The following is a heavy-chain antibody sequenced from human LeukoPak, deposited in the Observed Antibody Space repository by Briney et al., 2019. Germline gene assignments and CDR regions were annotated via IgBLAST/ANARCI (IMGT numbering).Heavy chain of an antibody. CDR3: ARDWWFDP. Sequence: GGSLRLSCAASGFTVSGSYVNWVRQAPGRGLEWVSRINSDGSTTTYADSVKGRFTISRDNAKNTLYLQMNILKVEDTAVYYCARDWWFDPWGQGTLVTVSS. CDR1: GFTVSGSY. V-gene: IGHV3-74*01. J-gene: IGHJ5*02. CDR2: INSDGSTT.